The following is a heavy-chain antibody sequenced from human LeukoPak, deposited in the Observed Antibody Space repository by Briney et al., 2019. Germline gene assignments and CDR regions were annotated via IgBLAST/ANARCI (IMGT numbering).Heavy chain of an antibody. CDR2: IIPIFGTA. Sequence: ASVKVSCKASGGTFISYAISWVRQAPGQGLEWMGGIIPIFGTANYAQKFQGRVTITADESTSTAYMELSSLRSEDTAVYYCARGSMTTVTGEYYYYGMDVWGQGTTVTVSS. V-gene: IGHV1-69*13. J-gene: IGHJ6*02. CDR1: GGTFISYA. D-gene: IGHD4-11*01. CDR3: ARGSMTTVTGEYYYYGMDV.